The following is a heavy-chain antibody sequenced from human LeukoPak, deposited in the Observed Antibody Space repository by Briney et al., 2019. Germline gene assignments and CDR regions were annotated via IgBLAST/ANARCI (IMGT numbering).Heavy chain of an antibody. V-gene: IGHV3-30*18. J-gene: IGHJ5*02. CDR3: AKESHSSSWVPGWFDP. CDR2: ISYDGSNK. Sequence: GGSLRLSCAASGFTFSSYGMHWVRQAPGKGLEGVAVISYDGSNKYYADSVKGRFTISRDNSKNTLYLQMNSLRAEDTAVYYCAKESHSSSWVPGWFDPWGQGTLVTVSS. CDR1: GFTFSSYG. D-gene: IGHD6-13*01.